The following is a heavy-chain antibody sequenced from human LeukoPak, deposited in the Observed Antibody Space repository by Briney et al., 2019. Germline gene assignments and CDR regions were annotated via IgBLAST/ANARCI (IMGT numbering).Heavy chain of an antibody. CDR1: GFTFSSYG. CDR2: IRYDGSNK. D-gene: IGHD2-15*01. V-gene: IGHV3-33*01. J-gene: IGHJ4*02. Sequence: GRSLRLSCAASGFTFSSYGMHWVRQAPGKGLEWVAVIRYDGSNKYYADSVKGRFTISRDNSKNTLYLQMNSLRAEDTAVYYCARDGGDIVVVVADGGYFDYWGQGTLVTVSS. CDR3: ARDGGDIVVVVADGGYFDY.